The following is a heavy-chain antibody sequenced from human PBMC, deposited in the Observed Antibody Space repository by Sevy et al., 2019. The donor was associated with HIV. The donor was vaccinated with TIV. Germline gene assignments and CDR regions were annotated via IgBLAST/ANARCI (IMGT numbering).Heavy chain of an antibody. V-gene: IGHV4-59*01. CDR1: GGSISSYY. CDR2: IYYSGST. CDR3: ARDQGSSSWYGNNYGMDV. Sequence: SETLSLTCTVSGGSISSYYWSWIRQPPGKGLEWIGYIYYSGSTNYNPSLKSRVTISVDTSKNQFSLKLSSVTAAETAVYYCARDQGSSSWYGNNYGMDVWGQGTTVTVSS. J-gene: IGHJ6*02. D-gene: IGHD6-13*01.